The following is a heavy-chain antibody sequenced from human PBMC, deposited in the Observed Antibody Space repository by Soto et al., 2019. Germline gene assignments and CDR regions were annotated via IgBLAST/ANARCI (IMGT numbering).Heavy chain of an antibody. CDR3: ARGGYCSGGSCYPFAY. CDR2: IIPIFGTA. J-gene: IGHJ4*02. Sequence: QVQLVQSGAEVKKPGSSVKVSCKASGGTFRSYAISWVRQAPGQGLEWMGGIIPIFGTANYAQKFQGRVTITADKSTSTAYMELSSLRSEDTAVDYCARGGYCSGGSCYPFAYWGQGTLVTVSS. V-gene: IGHV1-69*06. D-gene: IGHD2-15*01. CDR1: GGTFRSYA.